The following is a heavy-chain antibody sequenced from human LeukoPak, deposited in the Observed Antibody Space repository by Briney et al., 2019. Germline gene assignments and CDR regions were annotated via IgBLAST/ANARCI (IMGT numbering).Heavy chain of an antibody. D-gene: IGHD6-13*01. CDR2: INHSGST. Sequence: SETLSLTCTVSGGSISSSSYYWSWIRQPPGKGLEWFGEINHSGSTNYNPSLKSRVTISVDTSKNQFSLKLSSVTAADTAVYYCARGYSSSWYRWFDPWGQGTLVTVSS. CDR3: ARGYSSSWYRWFDP. J-gene: IGHJ5*02. CDR1: GGSISSSSYY. V-gene: IGHV4-39*07.